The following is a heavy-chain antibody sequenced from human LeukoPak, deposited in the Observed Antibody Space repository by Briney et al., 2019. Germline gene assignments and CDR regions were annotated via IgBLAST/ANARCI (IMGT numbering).Heavy chain of an antibody. D-gene: IGHD3-10*01. J-gene: IGHJ4*02. CDR2: INPNSGGT. V-gene: IGHV1-2*02. Sequence: GASVKVSCKASGYTFTGYYMHWVRQAPGQGLEWMGWINPNSGGTNYAQKFQGRVTMTRDTSISTAYMELSRLRSDDTAVYYCARELLGLYGSVVRSRVSNFDYWGQGTLVTVSS. CDR1: GYTFTGYY. CDR3: ARELLGLYGSVVRSRVSNFDY.